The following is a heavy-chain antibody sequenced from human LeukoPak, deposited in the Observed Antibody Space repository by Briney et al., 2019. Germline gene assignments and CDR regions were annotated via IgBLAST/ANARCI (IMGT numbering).Heavy chain of an antibody. J-gene: IGHJ5*02. CDR2: IYTSGST. CDR1: GGSISSGSYY. V-gene: IGHV4-61*02. D-gene: IGHD6-6*01. CDR3: AREIDSSSHWFDP. Sequence: SEPLSLTCTVSGGSISSGSYYWSWIRQPAGKGLEWIGRIYTSGSTNYNPSLKSRVTISVDTSKNQFSLKLSSVTAADTAVYYCAREIDSSSHWFDPWGQGTLVTVSS.